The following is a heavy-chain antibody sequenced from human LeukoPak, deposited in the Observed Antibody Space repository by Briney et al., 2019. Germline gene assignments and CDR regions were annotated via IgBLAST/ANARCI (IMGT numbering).Heavy chain of an antibody. CDR2: IIPIYDIA. CDR3: ARIDLLRGVVIGAY. CDR1: GGTVNNYA. Sequence: SVRVSCKASGGTVNNYAISWVRQAPGQGLEWMGRIIPIYDIASNAQKFQGRVSITADISTSTVYMELSRLRTEDTAVYYCARIDLLRGVVIGAYWGQGTLVTVSS. V-gene: IGHV1-69*04. D-gene: IGHD3-10*01. J-gene: IGHJ4*02.